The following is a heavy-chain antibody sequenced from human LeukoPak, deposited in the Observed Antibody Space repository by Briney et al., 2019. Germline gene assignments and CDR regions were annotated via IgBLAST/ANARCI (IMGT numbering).Heavy chain of an antibody. CDR3: ARSHHSSSWGWFDP. CDR2: ISAYNGNT. J-gene: IGHJ5*02. D-gene: IGHD6-13*01. Sequence: ASVKGSCKASGYTFTSYGISWVRQAPGQGLEWMGWISAYNGNTNYAQKLQGRVTMTTDTSTSTAYMELRSLRSDDTAVYYCARSHHSSSWGWFDPWGQGTLVTVSS. CDR1: GYTFTSYG. V-gene: IGHV1-18*01.